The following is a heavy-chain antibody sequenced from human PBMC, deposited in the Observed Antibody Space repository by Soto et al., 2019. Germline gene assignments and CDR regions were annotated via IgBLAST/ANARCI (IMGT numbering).Heavy chain of an antibody. Sequence: PGESLKISCNGSGYSFTSYWIGWVRQMPGKGLEWMGIIYPGDSDTRYSPSFQGQVTISADRSINTAYLQWSSLKASDIAMYYCARSPYSTASGGDYYYGMDVWGQGTTVTVSS. CDR3: ARSPYSTASGGDYYYGMDV. J-gene: IGHJ6*02. D-gene: IGHD6-6*01. V-gene: IGHV5-51*01. CDR1: GYSFTSYW. CDR2: IYPGDSDT.